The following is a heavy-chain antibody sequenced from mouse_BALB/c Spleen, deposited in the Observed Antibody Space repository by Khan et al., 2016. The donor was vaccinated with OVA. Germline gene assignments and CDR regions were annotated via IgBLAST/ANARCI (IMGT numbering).Heavy chain of an antibody. D-gene: IGHD1-1*02. CDR2: ISSGGDNT. CDR3: ARSNYGPFAY. V-gene: IGHV5-9*03. J-gene: IGHJ3*01. CDR1: GFTFSGFT. Sequence: VQLKESGGGLVKPGGSLKLSCAASGFTFSGFTMSWVRQTPEKRLEWVASISSGGDNTYFPDSVKGRFTISRDNAMNNLYLQMSSLRSEDTALYYCARSNYGPFAYWGQGTLVTVSA.